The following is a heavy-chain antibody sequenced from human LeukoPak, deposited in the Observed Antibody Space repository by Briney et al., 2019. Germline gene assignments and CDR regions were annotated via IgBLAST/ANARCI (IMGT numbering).Heavy chain of an antibody. CDR1: GYTFTSYY. Sequence: GASVKVSCKASGYTFTSYYMHWVRQAPGQGLEWMGIINPSGGSTSYAQKFQGRVTMTTDTSTSTAYMELRSLRSDDTAVYYCARGQIVTIIRSPTLDYWGQGTLVTVSS. D-gene: IGHD3-22*01. CDR3: ARGQIVTIIRSPTLDY. V-gene: IGHV1-46*01. J-gene: IGHJ4*02. CDR2: INPSGGST.